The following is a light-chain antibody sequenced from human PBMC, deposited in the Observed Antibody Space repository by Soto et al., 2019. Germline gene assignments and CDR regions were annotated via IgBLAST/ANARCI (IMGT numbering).Light chain of an antibody. Sequence: EIVLTQSPGTLSLSPGERATLSCRASQSVSSSYLAWYQQKPGQAPRLLIYGASSRATGIPDRFSGSGSGTDFTLTISRLEPEDFAMXXXXXYGXSPLVTFGQGTRLEIK. CDR1: QSVSSSY. J-gene: IGKJ5*01. CDR2: GAS. V-gene: IGKV3-20*01. CDR3: XXYGXSPLVT.